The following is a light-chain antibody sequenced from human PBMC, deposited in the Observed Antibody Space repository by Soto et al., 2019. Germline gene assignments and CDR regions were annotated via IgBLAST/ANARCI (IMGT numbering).Light chain of an antibody. CDR2: MAS. Sequence: DIQMTQSPSTLSASVGDRVTITCRASQSINYWLAWYQQKPGKVPKLLIYMASRLESGVPSRFSGTGSGTEFTLTISSLQPDDCATYDCQQYSRYSWAFGQGTRVEIK. CDR1: QSINYW. CDR3: QQYSRYSWA. V-gene: IGKV1-5*03. J-gene: IGKJ1*01.